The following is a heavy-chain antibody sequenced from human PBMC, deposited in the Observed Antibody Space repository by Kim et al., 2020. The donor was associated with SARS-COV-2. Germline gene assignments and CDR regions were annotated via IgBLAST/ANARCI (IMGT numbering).Heavy chain of an antibody. CDR3: ARGIVVVPAARPRGGYYYYGMDV. Sequence: SVKVSCKASGGTFSSYAISWVRQAPGQGLEWMGGIIPIFGTANYAQKFQGRVTITADESTSTAYMELSSLRSEDTAVYYCARGIVVVPAARPRGGYYYYGMDVWGQGTTVTVSS. CDR1: GGTFSSYA. D-gene: IGHD2-2*01. V-gene: IGHV1-69*13. CDR2: IIPIFGTA. J-gene: IGHJ6*02.